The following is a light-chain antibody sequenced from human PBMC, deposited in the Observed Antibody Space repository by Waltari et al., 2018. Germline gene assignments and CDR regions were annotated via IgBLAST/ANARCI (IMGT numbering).Light chain of an antibody. CDR3: QQRSNWPYT. V-gene: IGKV3-11*01. Sequence: EIVLTQSPATLSLSPGEGATLSCRASQSVSSYLAWYQQKPGQAPRLLIYDASNRATGIPARFSGSGSGTDFTLTISSLEPEDFAVYYCQQRSNWPYTFGQGTKLEIQ. CDR2: DAS. J-gene: IGKJ2*01. CDR1: QSVSSY.